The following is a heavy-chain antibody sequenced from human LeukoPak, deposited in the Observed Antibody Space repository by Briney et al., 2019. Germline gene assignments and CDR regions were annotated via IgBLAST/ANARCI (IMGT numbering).Heavy chain of an antibody. D-gene: IGHD1-26*01. V-gene: IGHV3-74*01. CDR3: VRDLGAGAH. J-gene: IGHJ4*02. CDR2: TNTDGSTT. Sequence: GGSLRLSCAASGVMFSSHGMSWVRQAPGKGLVWVSRTNTDGSTTTYADSVKGRFTISRDNAKNTLYLQMNSLGAEDTAVYYCVRDLGAGAHWGQGTLVTVSS. CDR1: GVMFSSHG.